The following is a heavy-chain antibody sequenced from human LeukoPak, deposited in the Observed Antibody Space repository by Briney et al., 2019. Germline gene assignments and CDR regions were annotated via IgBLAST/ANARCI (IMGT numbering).Heavy chain of an antibody. J-gene: IGHJ4*02. CDR1: GFTFSSYS. Sequence: GGSLRLSCAASGFTFSSYSMNWVRQAPGKGLEWVSSISSSSSYIYYADSVKGRFTISRDNAKNSLYLQMNSLRAEDTAVYYCARDGGCSGGSCYAVSFLFRGPGPNFDYWGQGTLVTVSS. V-gene: IGHV3-21*01. CDR3: ARDGGCSGGSCYAVSFLFRGPGPNFDY. D-gene: IGHD2-15*01. CDR2: ISSSSSYI.